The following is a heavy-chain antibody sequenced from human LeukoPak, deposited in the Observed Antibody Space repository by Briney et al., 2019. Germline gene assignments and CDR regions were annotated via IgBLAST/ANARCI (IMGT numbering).Heavy chain of an antibody. D-gene: IGHD2-21*02. CDR3: ATSQCGSDCYLAGDY. J-gene: IGHJ4*02. CDR2: IYCTGIT. V-gene: IGHV4-61*01. Sequence: PSETLSLTCAVSGGSVNSGSYYWSWIRQHPGKGLEWIGYIYCTGITNYNPSLKSRVTISVDTSKNQFSLNLNSVTAADTAVYYCATSQCGSDCYLAGDYWGQGTLVTVSS. CDR1: GGSVNSGSYY.